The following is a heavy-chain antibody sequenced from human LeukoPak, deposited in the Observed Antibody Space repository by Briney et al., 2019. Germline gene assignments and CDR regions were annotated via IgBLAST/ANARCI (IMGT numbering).Heavy chain of an antibody. V-gene: IGHV3-7*04. J-gene: IGHJ4*02. CDR1: GFTFSIYL. CDR3: ARGKLGFEY. CDR2: IKQDGSEK. Sequence: GGSLRLSCAASGFTFSIYLMSWVRQAPGKGLEWVANIKQDGSEKYYVDSVKGRFTISRDNAKNSVYLQMNSLRADDTAVYYCARGKLGFEYWGQGTLVIVSS.